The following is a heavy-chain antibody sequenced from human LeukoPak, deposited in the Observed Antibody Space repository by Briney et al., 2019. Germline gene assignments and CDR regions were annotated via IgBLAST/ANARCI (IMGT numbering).Heavy chain of an antibody. V-gene: IGHV1-2*02. CDR3: ARPLTGTSWYDY. Sequence: ASVKVSCKASGYTFTDYYVHWVRQAPGQGLEWMGWINPNSADTSYAQKFRGRVIMTRGTSINTAYVVLSGLKSDDTAVYYCARPLTGTSWYDYWGQGTLVTVSS. J-gene: IGHJ4*02. CDR2: INPNSADT. D-gene: IGHD1-7*01. CDR1: GYTFTDYY.